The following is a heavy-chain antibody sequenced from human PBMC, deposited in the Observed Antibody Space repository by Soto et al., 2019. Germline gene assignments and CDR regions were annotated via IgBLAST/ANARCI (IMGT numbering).Heavy chain of an antibody. CDR1: GYTFTNFY. Sequence: QVQLVQSGAEVKKPGASVRISCKASGYTFTNFYLHWVRQAPGQGLEWMGIISPRGDNTWDAQKCQGRVTMTRDTATSTVYMEVSGLRSEDTAIYYCARNVSFGERRGPNYFDYWGQGTLLTVSS. J-gene: IGHJ4*02. D-gene: IGHD1-1*01. V-gene: IGHV1-46*01. CDR2: ISPRGDNT. CDR3: ARNVSFGERRGPNYFDY.